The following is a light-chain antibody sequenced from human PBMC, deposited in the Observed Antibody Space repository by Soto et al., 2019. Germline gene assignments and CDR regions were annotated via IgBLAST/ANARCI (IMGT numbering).Light chain of an antibody. CDR1: SSNIGAGYD. Sequence: QSVLTQPPSVSGAPGQRGTISCTGSSSNIGAGYDVHWYQQLPGTAPKLLIYGNNNRPSGVPDRFSGSKSGSSASLAITGLRAEDEADYYCQSYDNSLRVVFGGGTKLTVL. CDR2: GNN. V-gene: IGLV1-40*01. J-gene: IGLJ2*01. CDR3: QSYDNSLRVV.